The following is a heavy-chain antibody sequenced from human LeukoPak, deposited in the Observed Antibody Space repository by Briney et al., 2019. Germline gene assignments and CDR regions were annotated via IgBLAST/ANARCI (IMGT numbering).Heavy chain of an antibody. J-gene: IGHJ4*02. CDR2: IYTTGTA. V-gene: IGHV4-4*07. Sequence: PSETLSLTCIISGGSIGPYYWNWIRQAAGKGPEWIGRIYTTGTADYNPSLKSRVTISVDTSKKQFSLKLSSVTAADTAVYYCARGVDYYGVWGQGTLVTVSS. D-gene: IGHD3-10*01. CDR3: ARGVDYYGV. CDR1: GGSIGPYY.